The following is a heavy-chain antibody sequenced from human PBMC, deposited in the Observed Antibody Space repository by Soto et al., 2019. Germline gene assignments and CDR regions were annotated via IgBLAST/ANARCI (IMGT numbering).Heavy chain of an antibody. CDR1: SGSISTYY. D-gene: IGHD2-8*01. CDR3: AGAPKWAFFGF. CDR2: IYYTGST. V-gene: IGHV4-59*01. Sequence: QVQLQESGPGLVKPSETLSLTCTVSSGSISTYYWSWIRQPPGKGLEWIGYIYYTGSTNYNPSLKTRVANSMDKSKNQFSPNLSSVAAADTAVYFLAGAPKWAFFGFWGLGTLVTVSS. J-gene: IGHJ4*02.